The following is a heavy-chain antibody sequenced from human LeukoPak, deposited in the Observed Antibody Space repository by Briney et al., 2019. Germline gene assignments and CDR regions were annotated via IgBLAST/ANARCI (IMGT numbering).Heavy chain of an antibody. CDR2: ISERGDP. J-gene: IGHJ3*01. D-gene: IGHD2-21*01. CDR3: ARSKDILLGDSDAFDL. CDR1: GGAISTYS. Sequence: KPSETLSLTCTVSGGAISTYSWSWIRQPPGNVLEWIGDISERGDPNSNPSLKSRVTMSVDTSKNQFSLKLSSVTAADTAVYYCARSKDILLGDSDAFDLWGRGTTVTVSS. V-gene: IGHV4-59*01.